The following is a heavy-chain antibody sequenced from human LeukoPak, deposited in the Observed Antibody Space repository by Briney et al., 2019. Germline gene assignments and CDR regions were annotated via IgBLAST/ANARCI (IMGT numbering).Heavy chain of an antibody. V-gene: IGHV1-18*04. Sequence: GASVKVSCKASGYTFTGYYMHWVRQAPGQGLEWMGWISAYNGNTNYAQKLQGRVTMTTDTSTSTAYMELRSLRSDDTAVYYCARAGPTYYDFWSGYYMEYYFDYWGQGTLVTVSS. CDR1: GYTFTGYY. CDR3: ARAGPTYYDFWSGYYMEYYFDY. CDR2: ISAYNGNT. D-gene: IGHD3-3*01. J-gene: IGHJ4*02.